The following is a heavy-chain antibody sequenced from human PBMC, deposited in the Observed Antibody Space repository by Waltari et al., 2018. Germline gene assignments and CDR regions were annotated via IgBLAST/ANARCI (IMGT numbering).Heavy chain of an antibody. V-gene: IGHV3-23*04. CDR3: AKAHSSSSGYMDV. Sequence: EVQLVESGGGLVQPGGSLRLSCAASGFTFSTYAMSWVRQAPAKGLEWVSAISGNSGYTHYADSVKGRFTISRDNSKNTLYLQMNSLRAEDTAVYYCAKAHSSSSGYMDVWGKGTTVTVSS. CDR2: ISGNSGYT. D-gene: IGHD6-6*01. J-gene: IGHJ6*03. CDR1: GFTFSTYA.